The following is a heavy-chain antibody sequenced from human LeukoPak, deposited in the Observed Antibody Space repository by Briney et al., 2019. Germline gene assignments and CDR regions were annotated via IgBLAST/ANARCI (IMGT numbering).Heavy chain of an antibody. J-gene: IGHJ5*02. V-gene: IGHV1-3*01. CDR2: INAGNGDT. CDR3: ARGAMVRGVIIVYNWFDP. Sequence: ASVKVSCKASGYTFTSYAMHWVRQAPGQRLEWMGWINAGNGDTKYSQTFQGRVTITRVTSASTAYMELSSLRSEDTAVYYCARGAMVRGVIIVYNWFDPWGQGTLVTVSS. CDR1: GYTFTSYA. D-gene: IGHD3-10*01.